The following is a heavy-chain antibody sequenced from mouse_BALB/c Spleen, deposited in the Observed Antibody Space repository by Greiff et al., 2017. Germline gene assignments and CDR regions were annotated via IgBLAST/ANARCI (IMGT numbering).Heavy chain of an antibody. Sequence: QVQLQQSGPSLVQPSQSLSITCTVSGFSLTSYGVHWVRQSPGKGLEWLGVIWRGGSTDYNAAFMSRLSITKDNSKSQVFFKMNSLQADDTAIYYCAKNGYDGGGYYAMDYWGQGTSVTVSS. V-gene: IGHV2-5-1*01. CDR2: IWRGGST. J-gene: IGHJ4*01. CDR3: AKNGYDGGGYYAMDY. D-gene: IGHD2-2*01. CDR1: GFSLTSYG.